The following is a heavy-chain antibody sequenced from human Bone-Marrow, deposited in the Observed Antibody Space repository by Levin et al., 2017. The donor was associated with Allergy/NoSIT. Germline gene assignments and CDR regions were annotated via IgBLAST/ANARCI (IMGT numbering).Heavy chain of an antibody. J-gene: IGHJ4*02. CDR2: IKYDGSAQ. Sequence: PGGSLRLSCAASGFKFGTFWMNWVRQAPGKGLEWVANIKYDGSAQHYVESVKGRFTISRSNAKGSLYLQMNSLRVEDTAVYYCAREMQDYDYVWGSYRSDFDSWGPGTLVTVSS. CDR1: GFKFGTFW. V-gene: IGHV3-7*01. D-gene: IGHD3-16*01. CDR3: AREMQDYDYVWGSYRSDFDS.